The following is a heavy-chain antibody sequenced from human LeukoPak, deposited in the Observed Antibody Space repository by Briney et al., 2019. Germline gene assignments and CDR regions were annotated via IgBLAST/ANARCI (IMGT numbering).Heavy chain of an antibody. CDR3: AKEKNGGSYFDY. CDR1: GFTFRSYG. J-gene: IGHJ4*02. Sequence: GGSLRLSCAASGFTFRSYGIHWVRQAPGKGLEWVAVISYDGSNKYYADSVKGRFTISRDTSKNTLYLQMNSLRAEDMALYYCAKEKNGGSYFDYWGQGTLVTVSS. V-gene: IGHV3-30*18. CDR2: ISYDGSNK. D-gene: IGHD2-8*01.